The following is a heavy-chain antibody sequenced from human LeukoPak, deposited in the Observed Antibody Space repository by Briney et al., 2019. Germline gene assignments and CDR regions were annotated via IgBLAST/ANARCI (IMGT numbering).Heavy chain of an antibody. J-gene: IGHJ6*03. Sequence: ASVKVSCKASGYTFTSYGISWVRQAPGQGLEWMGWISAYNGKTNYAQKLQGRVTMTTDTSTSTAYMELRSLRSDDTAVYYCARVGGAGYCSTTSCYWGFDYYYYMDVWGKGTTVTVYS. CDR2: ISAYNGKT. V-gene: IGHV1-18*01. CDR3: ARVGGAGYCSTTSCYWGFDYYYYMDV. CDR1: GYTFTSYG. D-gene: IGHD2-2*01.